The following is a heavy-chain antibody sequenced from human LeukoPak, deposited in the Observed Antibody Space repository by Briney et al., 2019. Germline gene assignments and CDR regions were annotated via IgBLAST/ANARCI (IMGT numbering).Heavy chain of an antibody. CDR2: INHSGST. Sequence: SETLSLTCAVYGGSFSGYYWRWIRQPPGKGLEWIGEINHSGSTNYNPSLKSRVTISVDTSKNQFSLKLSSVTAADTAVYYCARGAAANRTQLWSHRRHYCYYGMDVWGQGTTVTVSS. CDR3: ARGAAANRTQLWSHRRHYCYYGMDV. V-gene: IGHV4-34*01. J-gene: IGHJ6*02. D-gene: IGHD5-18*01. CDR1: GGSFSGYY.